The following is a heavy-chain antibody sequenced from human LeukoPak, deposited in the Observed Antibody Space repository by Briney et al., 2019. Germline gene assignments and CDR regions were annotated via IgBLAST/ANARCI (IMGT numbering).Heavy chain of an antibody. CDR3: AREYSSFRTFDY. V-gene: IGHV3-30*01. D-gene: IGHD6-6*01. Sequence: GGSLRLSCAAPGFTLSSYAMHWVRQAPGKGLGGVALISYDGSNKYSADSVKGRFSISRDNSKNTLYLQLNSLRAEDTAVYYCAREYSSFRTFDYWGQGTLVTVSS. CDR1: GFTLSSYA. J-gene: IGHJ4*02. CDR2: ISYDGSNK.